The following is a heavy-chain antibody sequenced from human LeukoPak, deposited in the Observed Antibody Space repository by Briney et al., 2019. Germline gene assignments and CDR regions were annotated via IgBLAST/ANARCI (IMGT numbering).Heavy chain of an antibody. CDR3: AKGDVDSPMNFYH. Sequence: GESLKISCVASGFIFDDFTIHWVRQVPGKGLEWVSLINWDGGSTYYADSVKGRFTISRDNSKNSLYLQMDSLTTEDTAFYYCAKGDVDSPMNFYHWGQGTLVTVSS. CDR1: GFIFDDFT. J-gene: IGHJ4*02. CDR2: INWDGGST. D-gene: IGHD5-12*01. V-gene: IGHV3-43*01.